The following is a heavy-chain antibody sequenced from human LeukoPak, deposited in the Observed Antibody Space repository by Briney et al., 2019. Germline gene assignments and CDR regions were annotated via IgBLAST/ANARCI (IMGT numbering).Heavy chain of an antibody. CDR3: ARAKYSSSSGALDY. CDR2: ISGSGGST. D-gene: IGHD6-6*01. CDR1: GFTFSSYA. V-gene: IGHV3-23*01. J-gene: IGHJ4*02. Sequence: GGSLRLSCAASGFTFSSYAMSWVRQAPGKGLEWVSAISGSGGSTYYADSVKGRFTIPRDNSKNTLYLQMNSLRAEDTALYYCARAKYSSSSGALDYWGQGALVTVSS.